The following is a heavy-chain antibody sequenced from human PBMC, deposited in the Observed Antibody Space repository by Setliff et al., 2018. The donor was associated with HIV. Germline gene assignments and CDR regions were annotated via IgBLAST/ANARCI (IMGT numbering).Heavy chain of an antibody. CDR3: ANVGLYDSFGYANGLPDAFDP. D-gene: IGHD3-22*01. J-gene: IGHJ3*01. CDR2: MWYDGSKK. CDR1: GFSFSQFG. V-gene: IGHV3-33*06. Sequence: GGSLRLSCAASGFSFSQFGMHWVRQAPGKGLQWVAVMWYDGSKKYYADSVQGRFTISRDNSKNTLYLQMNSLRAEDTATYYCANVGLYDSFGYANGLPDAFDPWGQGTMVTVS.